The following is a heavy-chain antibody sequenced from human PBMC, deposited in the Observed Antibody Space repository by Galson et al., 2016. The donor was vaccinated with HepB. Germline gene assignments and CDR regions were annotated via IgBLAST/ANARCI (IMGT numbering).Heavy chain of an antibody. V-gene: IGHV3-48*02. D-gene: IGHD1-26*01. CDR3: ARATRSESYHYTFDY. CDR2: ISGTGYTI. CDR1: GFTFSSYS. J-gene: IGHJ4*02. Sequence: SLRLSCAASGFTFSSYSMNWVRQAPGKGLEWVSYISGTGYTIYYADSVKGRFTISRDNAKNSLSLQMNSLRDEDTAVYYCARATRSESYHYTFDYWGQGTLVTVSS.